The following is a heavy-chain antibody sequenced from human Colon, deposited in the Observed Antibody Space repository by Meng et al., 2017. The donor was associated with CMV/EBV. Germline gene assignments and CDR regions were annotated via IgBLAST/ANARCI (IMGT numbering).Heavy chain of an antibody. CDR2: ISSSGSTI. J-gene: IGHJ6*02. CDR3: ARDISNYVPGYYYYGMDV. D-gene: IGHD4-11*01. CDR1: GFTFSSYE. V-gene: IGHV3-48*03. Sequence: GGSLRLSCAASGFTFSSYEMNWVRQAPGKGLEWDSYISSSGSTIYYADSVKGRFTISRDNAKNSLYLQMNSLRADDTAVYYCARDISNYVPGYYYYGMDVWGQGTTVTVSS.